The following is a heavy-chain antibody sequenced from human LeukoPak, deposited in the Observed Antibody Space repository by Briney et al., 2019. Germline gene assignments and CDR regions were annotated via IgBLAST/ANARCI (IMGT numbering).Heavy chain of an antibody. CDR1: GGAFSSYA. CDR2: IIPILGIA. Sequence: ASVKVSCKASGGAFSSYAISWVRQAPGQGLEWMGRIIPILGIANYAQKFQGRVTITADKSTSTAYMELSSLRSEDTAVYYCARDTTTSSNYWGQGTLVTVSS. V-gene: IGHV1-69*04. J-gene: IGHJ4*02. CDR3: ARDTTTSSNY. D-gene: IGHD2-2*01.